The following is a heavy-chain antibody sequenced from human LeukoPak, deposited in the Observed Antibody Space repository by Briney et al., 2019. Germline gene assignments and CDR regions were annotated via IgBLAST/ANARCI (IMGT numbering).Heavy chain of an antibody. D-gene: IGHD3-22*01. CDR1: GFTFSSYA. Sequence: PGGSLRLSCAASGFTFSSYAMSWVRQAPGKGLEWVSAISGSGGSTYYADSVKGRFTISRDNSKNTLYLQMNSLRAEDTAVYYCAKVPMYYYDSSGYYPFGYWGQGTLVTVSS. J-gene: IGHJ4*02. CDR3: AKVPMYYYDSSGYYPFGY. CDR2: ISGSGGST. V-gene: IGHV3-23*01.